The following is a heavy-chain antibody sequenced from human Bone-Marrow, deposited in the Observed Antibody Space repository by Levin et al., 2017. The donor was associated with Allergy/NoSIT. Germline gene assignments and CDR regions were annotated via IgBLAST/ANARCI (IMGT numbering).Heavy chain of an antibody. CDR2: IRESGDTT. CDR1: GFPFNTYV. D-gene: IGHD1-1*01. Sequence: LSLTCAASGFPFNTYVMTWVRQAPGKGLEWVSSIRESGDTTYYADSMKGRFSISRDNSKDTLYLQMNSLRAEDTAIYYCARIQTIGSLDMHFDSWGQGTLVTVSS. J-gene: IGHJ4*02. V-gene: IGHV3-23*01. CDR3: ARIQTIGSLDMHFDS.